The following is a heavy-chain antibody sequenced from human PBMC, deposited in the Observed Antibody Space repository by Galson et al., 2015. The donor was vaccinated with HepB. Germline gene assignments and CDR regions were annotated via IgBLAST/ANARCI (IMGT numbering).Heavy chain of an antibody. J-gene: IGHJ6*02. V-gene: IGHV1-8*01. CDR1: GYTFTSYD. D-gene: IGHD6-19*01. CDR3: ARGHRGSSGWFRAGYGMDV. Sequence: SVKVSCKASGYTFTSYDINWVRQATGRGLEWMGWMNPNSGNTGYAQKFQGRVTMTRNTSISTAYMELSSLRSEDTAVYYCARGHRGSSGWFRAGYGMDVWGQGATVTVSS. CDR2: MNPNSGNT.